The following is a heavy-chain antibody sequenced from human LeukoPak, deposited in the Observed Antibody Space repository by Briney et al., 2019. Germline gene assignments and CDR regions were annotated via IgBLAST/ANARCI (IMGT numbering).Heavy chain of an antibody. J-gene: IGHJ4*02. CDR1: GFTFSSYS. D-gene: IGHD3-10*01. V-gene: IGHV3-21*01. Sequence: PKGSLRLSCAASGFTFSSYSMNWVRQAPGKGLEWVSSISSSSSYIYYADSVKGRFTISRDNAKNSLYLQMNSLRVEDTAVYYCAREKWFGEPVDYWGQGTLVTVSS. CDR3: AREKWFGEPVDY. CDR2: ISSSSSYI.